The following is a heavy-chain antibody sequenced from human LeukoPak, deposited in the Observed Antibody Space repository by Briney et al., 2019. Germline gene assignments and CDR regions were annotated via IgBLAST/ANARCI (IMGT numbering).Heavy chain of an antibody. D-gene: IGHD1-26*01. CDR1: GFTVSSNY. CDR2: IYSGGST. Sequence: GGSLRLSCAAYGFTVSSNYMSWVRQAPGKGLEWVSVIYSGGSTYYADSVKGRFTISRDNSKNTLYLQMNSLRAEDTAVYYCARGSGSYYSETDYWGQGTLVTVSS. J-gene: IGHJ4*02. V-gene: IGHV3-66*01. CDR3: ARGSGSYYSETDY.